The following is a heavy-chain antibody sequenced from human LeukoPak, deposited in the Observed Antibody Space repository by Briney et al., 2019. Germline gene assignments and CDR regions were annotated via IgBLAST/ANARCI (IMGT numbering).Heavy chain of an antibody. CDR2: ISYDGSNK. V-gene: IGHV3-30*18. Sequence: GGSLRLSCAASGFTFSSYGIHWVREAPGKGLEWLAVISYDGSNKYYADSVKGRFTISRDNSKNTLYLQMNSLRAEDTAVYYCAKDFRQLWSYFDYWGQGTLVTVSS. D-gene: IGHD5-18*01. CDR1: GFTFSSYG. J-gene: IGHJ4*02. CDR3: AKDFRQLWSYFDY.